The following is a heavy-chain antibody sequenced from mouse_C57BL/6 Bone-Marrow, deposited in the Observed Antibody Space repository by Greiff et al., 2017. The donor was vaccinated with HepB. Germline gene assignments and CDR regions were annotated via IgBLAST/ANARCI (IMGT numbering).Heavy chain of an antibody. J-gene: IGHJ1*03. CDR3: ARNPVVATHWYFDV. V-gene: IGHV1-54*01. CDR2: INPGSGGT. Sequence: QVQLQQSGAELVRPGTSVKVSCKASGYAFTNYLIEWVKQRPGQGLEWIGGINPGSGGTNYNEKFKGKATLTADKSSSTAYMQLSSLTSEDSAVYFCARNPVVATHWYFDVWGTGTTVTVSS. D-gene: IGHD1-1*01. CDR1: GYAFTNYL.